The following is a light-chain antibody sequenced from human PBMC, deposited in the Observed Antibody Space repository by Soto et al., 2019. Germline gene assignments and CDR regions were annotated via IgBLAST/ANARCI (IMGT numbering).Light chain of an antibody. Sequence: DIQMTPSPSTLSASVGDRVTINCQASQDISNYLNWYQQKPGKAPKLLIYDASNLETGVPSRFSGSGSGTDFTFTISSLQPEDIATYYCQQYDNLPRTFGQGTKV. CDR1: QDISNY. CDR3: QQYDNLPRT. J-gene: IGKJ1*01. V-gene: IGKV1-33*01. CDR2: DAS.